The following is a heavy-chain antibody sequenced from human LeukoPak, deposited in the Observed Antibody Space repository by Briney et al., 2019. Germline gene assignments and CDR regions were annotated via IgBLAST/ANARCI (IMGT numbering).Heavy chain of an antibody. CDR2: INHSGST. Sequence: SETLSLTCAVYGGSFSGYYWSWIRQPPGKGLEWIGEINHSGSTNYNPSLKSRVTISVDTYKNQFSLKLSSVTAADTAVYYCAREKLKRSYYYDSSGYYYSGYWFDPWGQGTLVTVSS. CDR1: GGSFSGYY. D-gene: IGHD3-22*01. V-gene: IGHV4-34*01. CDR3: AREKLKRSYYYDSSGYYYSGYWFDP. J-gene: IGHJ5*02.